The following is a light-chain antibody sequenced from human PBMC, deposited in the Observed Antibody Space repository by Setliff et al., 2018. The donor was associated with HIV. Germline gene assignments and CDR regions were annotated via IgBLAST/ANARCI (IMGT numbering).Light chain of an antibody. J-gene: IGLJ1*01. CDR2: DDN. V-gene: IGLV3-21*03. CDR3: QVWDGNSDHYV. Sequence: SYELTQPPSVSVAPGKTARITCGGNNSGSKSVHWYQQKPGQAPVLVVYDDNDRPSGIPERFSDSNSWNTATLTISRVEAGDEADYYCQVWDGNSDHYVFGTGTKVTVL. CDR1: NSGSKS.